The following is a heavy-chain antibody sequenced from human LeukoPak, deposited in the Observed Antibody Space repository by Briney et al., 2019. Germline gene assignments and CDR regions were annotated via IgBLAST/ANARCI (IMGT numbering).Heavy chain of an antibody. CDR1: GGSFSGYY. V-gene: IGHV4-34*01. Sequence: SETLSLTCAVYGGSFSGYYWSWIRQPPGKGLEWIGEINHSGSTNYNPSLKSRVTISVDKSKNQFSLKLSSVTAADTAVYYCASESSGGNFDYWGQGTLVTVSS. CDR2: INHSGST. D-gene: IGHD3-22*01. J-gene: IGHJ4*02. CDR3: ASESSGGNFDY.